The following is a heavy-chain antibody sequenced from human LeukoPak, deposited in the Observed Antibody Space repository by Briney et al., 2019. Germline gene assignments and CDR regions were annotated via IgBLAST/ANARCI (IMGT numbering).Heavy chain of an antibody. CDR1: GFTFSSYA. Sequence: GGSLRLSCAASGFTFSSYAMSWVRQAPGKGLEWVANIKQDGSEKYYVDSVKGRFTISRDNAKNSLYLQMHSLRAEDTAVYYCARDSLPPGDAFDIWGQGTKVTVSS. CDR3: ARDSLPPGDAFDI. CDR2: IKQDGSEK. D-gene: IGHD2-15*01. V-gene: IGHV3-7*01. J-gene: IGHJ3*02.